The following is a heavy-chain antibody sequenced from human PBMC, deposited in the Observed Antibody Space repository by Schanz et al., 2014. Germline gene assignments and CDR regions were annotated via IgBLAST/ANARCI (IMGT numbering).Heavy chain of an antibody. CDR1: GGTFSSFS. D-gene: IGHD6-13*01. V-gene: IGHV1-69*08. CDR2: ISPSGDTT. J-gene: IGHJ4*02. CDR3: ARRTSDNSSWYYVDY. Sequence: QVQLVQSGAEVKKPGSSVKVSCKASGGTFSSFSISWVRQAPGQGLEWMGIISPSGDTTSYPQKFQGRVTMTTDTSTRTAYMELRSLTSDDTAVYYCARRTSDNSSWYYVDYWGQGTPVTVSS.